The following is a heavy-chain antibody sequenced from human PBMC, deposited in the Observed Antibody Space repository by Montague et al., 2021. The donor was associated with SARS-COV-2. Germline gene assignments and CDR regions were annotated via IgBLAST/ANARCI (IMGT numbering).Heavy chain of an antibody. CDR3: ARGGATYYYDTSGYVNAFDT. V-gene: IGHV4-59*01. CDR1: CDSISTYY. D-gene: IGHD3-22*01. CDR2: IYYNGYT. Sequence: SETLSLTCTVACDSISTYYWSWIRQPPGKGLEWIGYIYYNGYTNXXPSLKSRVTISVDTSKNQFSLRLSSVTAADTAVYFCARGGATYYYDTSGYVNAFDTWGQGTMVTVSS. J-gene: IGHJ3*02.